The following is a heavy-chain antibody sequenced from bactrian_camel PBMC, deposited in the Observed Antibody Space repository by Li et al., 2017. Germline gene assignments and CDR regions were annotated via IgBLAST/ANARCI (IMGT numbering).Heavy chain of an antibody. J-gene: IGHJ4*01. D-gene: IGHD6*01. Sequence: HVQLVESGGGLVQPGGSLRLTCAASGFTFSRHWMYWVRQAPGKGLEWVSSIYTGGGSTYYADSVKGRFTISRDNGKKTLWLQLNSLKTEDTARYYCAAPGSSADWYAGRYFLGQGTQVTVS. CDR1: GFTFSRHW. V-gene: IGHV3S1*01. CDR2: IYTGGGST.